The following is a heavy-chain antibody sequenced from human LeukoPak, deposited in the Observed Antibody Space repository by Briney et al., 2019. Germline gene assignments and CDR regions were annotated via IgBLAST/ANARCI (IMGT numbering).Heavy chain of an antibody. CDR1: GGSISSYY. CDR3: ARPGAGTTSGAFDI. D-gene: IGHD1-7*01. CDR2: IYYSGST. Sequence: SETLSLTCTVSGGSISSYYWSWIRQPPGKGLEWIGYIYYSGSTNYNPSLKSRVTISIDTSKNQFSLKLSSVTAADTAVYYCARPGAGTTSGAFDIWGQGTMVTVSS. V-gene: IGHV4-59*01. J-gene: IGHJ3*02.